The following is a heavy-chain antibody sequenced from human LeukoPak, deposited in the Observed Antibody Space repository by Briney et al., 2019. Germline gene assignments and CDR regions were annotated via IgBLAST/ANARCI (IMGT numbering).Heavy chain of an antibody. V-gene: IGHV3-15*07. CDR2: IKSKADGETI. J-gene: IGHJ4*02. CDR1: GFTFTNAW. CDR3: STLASRGLSDS. D-gene: IGHD2-15*01. Sequence: GGSLRLSCAASGFTFTNAWMNWVRQAPGKGLEWVGRIKSKADGETIDYAAPVKGRFTFSRDDTKNMLYLQMNSLKSEDTAVYYCSTLASRGLSDSWGQGTLVTVSS.